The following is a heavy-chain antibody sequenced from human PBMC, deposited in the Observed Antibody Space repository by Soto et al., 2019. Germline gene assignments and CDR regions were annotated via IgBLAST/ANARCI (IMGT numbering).Heavy chain of an antibody. CDR3: AKDSSPTPPREGSFDY. CDR1: GFTFSSYA. J-gene: IGHJ4*02. D-gene: IGHD3-10*01. CDR2: ISGSGGST. V-gene: IGHV3-23*01. Sequence: GGSLRLSCAASGFTFSSYAMSWVRQAPGKGLEWVSAISGSGGSTYYADSVKGRFTISRDNSKNTLYLQMNSLRAEDTAVYYCAKDSSPTPPREGSFDYWGQGTLVTVSS.